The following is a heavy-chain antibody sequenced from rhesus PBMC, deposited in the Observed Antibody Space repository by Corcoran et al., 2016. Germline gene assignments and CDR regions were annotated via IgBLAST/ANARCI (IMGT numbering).Heavy chain of an antibody. D-gene: IGHD1-14*01. CDR2: IYGSGRST. CDR3: ASDLERGF. CDR1: GGSISRSY. Sequence: QLQLQESGPGLVKPSETLSVPCAVSGGSISRSYWSWIRQAPGKGLEWIGYIYGSGRSTNYNPSLKSRVTLSVDTSKNQLSLKLSSVTAADTAVYYCASDLERGFWGQGLRVTVSS. J-gene: IGHJ3*01. V-gene: IGHV4-169*02.